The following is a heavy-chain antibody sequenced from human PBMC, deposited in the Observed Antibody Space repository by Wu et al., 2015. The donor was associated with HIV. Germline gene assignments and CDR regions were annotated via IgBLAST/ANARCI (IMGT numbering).Heavy chain of an antibody. CDR2: VSPYNGNA. D-gene: IGHD6-19*01. Sequence: QVQLLQSGAEVKNPGSSVRVSCKASGYTFINYGIIWVRQVPGQGPEWMGWVSPYNGNARYGQKFQGRVTLTTETSSTTAYMELRSLRFDDTAVYYCARGAVADVWGKGTTVIVSS. CDR3: ARGAVADV. J-gene: IGHJ6*04. CDR1: GYTFINYG. V-gene: IGHV1-18*01.